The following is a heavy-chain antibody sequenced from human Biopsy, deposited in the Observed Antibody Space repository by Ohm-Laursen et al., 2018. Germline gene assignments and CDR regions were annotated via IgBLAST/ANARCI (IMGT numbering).Heavy chain of an antibody. Sequence: PSQTLSLTCTVSGDSISSYYWSWNPQPPGKGLEWIGNVYYTGSTDYNLSLQRRVTIWVDTSKNHFSLRLRSVTPADTAIYYCARDRGYYSDRTVPGYFDLWGRGTLVTVSS. V-gene: IGHV4-59*01. CDR3: ARDRGYYSDRTVPGYFDL. CDR2: VYYTGST. CDR1: GDSISSYY. J-gene: IGHJ2*01. D-gene: IGHD3-22*01.